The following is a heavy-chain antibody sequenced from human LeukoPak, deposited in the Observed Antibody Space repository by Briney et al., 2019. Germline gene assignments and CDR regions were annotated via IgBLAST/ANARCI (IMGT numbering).Heavy chain of an antibody. Sequence: PSETLSLTRAVYGGSFSGYYWTWIRQPPGKGLEWIGEVSHGGSTNYNPSLKSRVTISADTSKNQFSLDLHSVTAADTAVYYCARGLGDGSYYPFFDSWGQGSLVTVSS. CDR2: VSHGGST. CDR3: ARGLGDGSYYPFFDS. D-gene: IGHD1-26*01. J-gene: IGHJ4*02. CDR1: GGSFSGYY. V-gene: IGHV4-34*01.